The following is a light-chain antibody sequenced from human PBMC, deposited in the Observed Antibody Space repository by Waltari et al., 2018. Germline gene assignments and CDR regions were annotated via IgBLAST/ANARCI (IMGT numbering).Light chain of an antibody. Sequence: QSALTQPASVSGSPGRSITISCIGGGSFVSWYQRHPGKAPKLMIYDDIRRPSGVSKRFSASKSDNQASLTISGRQADDEAVYYCSSFVGGTTYLLIGGGTRLTV. CDR2: DDI. J-gene: IGLJ2*01. CDR3: SSFVGGTTYLL. V-gene: IGLV2-23*01. CDR1: GSF.